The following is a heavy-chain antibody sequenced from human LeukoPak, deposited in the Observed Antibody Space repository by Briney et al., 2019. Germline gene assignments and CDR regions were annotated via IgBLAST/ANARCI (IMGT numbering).Heavy chain of an antibody. J-gene: IGHJ6*03. CDR3: ARLTGYQQPTGGYYYYMDV. V-gene: IGHV4-4*09. CDR1: GVSISNYY. CDR2: IYASGGT. D-gene: IGHD6-13*01. Sequence: PSETLSLTCTVSGVSISNYYWSWIRQPPGKGLEWIGHIYASGGTNYNPSLKSRVTISVDTSKNQFSLRLSSVTAADTAMYYCARLTGYQQPTGGYYYYMDVWGKGTTVTVSS.